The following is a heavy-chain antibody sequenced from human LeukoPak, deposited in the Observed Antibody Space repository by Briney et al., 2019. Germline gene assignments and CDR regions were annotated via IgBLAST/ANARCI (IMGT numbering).Heavy chain of an antibody. CDR1: GFIFSSYW. CDR3: ARDQRQQWLEFFDY. J-gene: IGHJ4*02. V-gene: IGHV3-7*01. D-gene: IGHD6-19*01. Sequence: GGSLRLSCAASGFIFSSYWMSWVRQAPGKGLEWVANIKEDGSEKYYVDSVKGRFTISRDNAKNSLYLQMNSLRAEDTAVYYCARDQRQQWLEFFDYWGQGTLVTVSS. CDR2: IKEDGSEK.